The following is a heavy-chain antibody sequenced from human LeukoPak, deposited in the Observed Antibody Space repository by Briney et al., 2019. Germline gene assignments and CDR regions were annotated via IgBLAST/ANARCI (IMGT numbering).Heavy chain of an antibody. CDR1: GFTFSNYA. D-gene: IGHD3-16*02. Sequence: GGSLRLSCAASGFTFSNYAINWVRQAPGKGLEWVSAISGSGGSTYYADSVKGRFTISRDNSKNTLYLRMNSLRAEDTAVYYCAKAPSNYVWGRYRYTLEYYFDYWGQGTLVTVSS. CDR2: ISGSGGST. V-gene: IGHV3-23*01. CDR3: AKAPSNYVWGRYRYTLEYYFDY. J-gene: IGHJ4*02.